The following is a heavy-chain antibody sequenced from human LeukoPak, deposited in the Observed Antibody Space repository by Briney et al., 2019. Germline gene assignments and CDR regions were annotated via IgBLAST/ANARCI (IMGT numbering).Heavy chain of an antibody. Sequence: GGSLRLSCAASGFTVSSNYMSWVRQAPGKGPEWVSVIYSDGSTYYVDSVKGRFTISRDNSKNTLYLQMNSLRAEDTAVYYCARTYYGDYFDWYFDLWGRGTLVTVSS. J-gene: IGHJ2*01. CDR3: ARTYYGDYFDWYFDL. CDR2: IYSDGST. CDR1: GFTVSSNY. V-gene: IGHV3-53*05. D-gene: IGHD4-17*01.